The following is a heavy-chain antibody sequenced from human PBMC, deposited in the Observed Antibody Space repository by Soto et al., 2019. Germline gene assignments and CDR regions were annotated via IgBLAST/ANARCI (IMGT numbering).Heavy chain of an antibody. CDR3: ASLGKAAAGTRDYYYGMDV. J-gene: IGHJ6*02. CDR1: GYTFTSYG. Sequence: ASVKVSRKASGYTFTSYGISWVRQAPGQGLEWMGWISAYNGNTNYAQKLQGRVTMTTDTSTSTAYMELRSLRSDDTAVYYCASLGKAAAGTRDYYYGMDVWGQGTTVTVSS. CDR2: ISAYNGNT. V-gene: IGHV1-18*04. D-gene: IGHD6-13*01.